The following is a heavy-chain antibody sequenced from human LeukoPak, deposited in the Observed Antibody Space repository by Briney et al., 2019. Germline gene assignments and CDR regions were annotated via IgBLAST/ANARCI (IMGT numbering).Heavy chain of an antibody. D-gene: IGHD5-12*01. J-gene: IGHJ4*02. Sequence: PGGSLRLSCAASGFTFSSYGMHWVRQAPGKGLEWVAVISYDGSNKYYADSVKGRFTISRDNSKNTLYLQMNSLRAEDTAVYYCARSGYSGYGESDYWGQGTLVTVSS. CDR3: ARSGYSGYGESDY. CDR1: GFTFSSYG. V-gene: IGHV3-30*03. CDR2: ISYDGSNK.